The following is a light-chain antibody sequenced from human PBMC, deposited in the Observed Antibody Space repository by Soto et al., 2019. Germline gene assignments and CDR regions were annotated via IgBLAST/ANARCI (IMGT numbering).Light chain of an antibody. CDR1: RSNIGAGYE. V-gene: IGLV1-40*01. Sequence: QSVLTQPPSESEAPGQRVTISCTGSRSNIGAGYEAHWYQQVPGTAPKLLIYENNNRPSGVPDRFSGSKSGTSASLAITGLQAEDEAEYYCQSYDSSLSGYVFGTGTKLTVL. CDR2: ENN. CDR3: QSYDSSLSGYV. J-gene: IGLJ1*01.